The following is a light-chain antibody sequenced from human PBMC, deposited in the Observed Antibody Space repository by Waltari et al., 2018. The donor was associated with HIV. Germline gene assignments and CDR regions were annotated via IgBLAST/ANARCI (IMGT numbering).Light chain of an antibody. CDR1: QSVSSSY. CDR3: QHFGSSHLT. V-gene: IGKV3-20*01. CDR2: GAS. J-gene: IGKJ4*01. Sequence: EIVLTQSPGTLSLSPGERGTLPCRASQSVSSSYLAWYQQKPGQAPRLLIYGASSRATGIPDRFSGSGSGTDFTLSISGLEPEDFAVYYCQHFGSSHLTFGGGTKVEIK.